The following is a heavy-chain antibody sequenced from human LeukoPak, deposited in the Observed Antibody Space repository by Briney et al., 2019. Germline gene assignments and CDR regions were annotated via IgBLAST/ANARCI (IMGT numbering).Heavy chain of an antibody. Sequence: PSETLSLTCTVSGGSVSRGSYYWSWIRQPPGKGLEWIGYIYYSGSTNYNPSLKSRGTISVDTSKNQFSLKLSSVTAADTAVYYCARDRVAAASLDYWGQGTLVTVSS. CDR1: GGSVSRGSYY. V-gene: IGHV4-61*01. D-gene: IGHD6-13*01. CDR2: IYYSGST. CDR3: ARDRVAAASLDY. J-gene: IGHJ4*02.